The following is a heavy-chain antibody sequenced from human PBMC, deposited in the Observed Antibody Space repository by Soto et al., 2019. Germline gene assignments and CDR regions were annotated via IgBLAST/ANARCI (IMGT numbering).Heavy chain of an antibody. CDR2: IIPIFGTA. CDR1: GGTFSSYA. Sequence: QVQLVQSGAEVKKPGSSVKVSCKGSGGTFSSYAISWVRQAPGQGLEWMGGIIPIFGTANYAQKFQGRVTITADESTSTAYMALSSLRSEDTDVYYCAREYYGEYYFDYWGQGTLVTVSS. V-gene: IGHV1-69*01. CDR3: AREYYGEYYFDY. J-gene: IGHJ4*02. D-gene: IGHD3-3*01.